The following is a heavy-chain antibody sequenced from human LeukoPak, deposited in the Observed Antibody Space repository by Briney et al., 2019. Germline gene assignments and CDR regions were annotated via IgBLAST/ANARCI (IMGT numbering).Heavy chain of an antibody. CDR3: AREFTLDAFDI. J-gene: IGHJ3*02. CDR2: ISISGSTI. V-gene: IGHV3-11*01. CDR1: GFTFSDYY. Sequence: GGSLRLSCAASGFTFSDYYMSWIRQAPGKGLEWLSYISISGSTIYYADSVKGRSTISRDNAKNSLYLQMNSLRAEDTAVYSCAREFTLDAFDIWGLGTMVTVSS.